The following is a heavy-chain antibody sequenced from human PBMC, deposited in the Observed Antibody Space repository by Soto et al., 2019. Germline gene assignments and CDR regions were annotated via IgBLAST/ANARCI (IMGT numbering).Heavy chain of an antibody. CDR3: AREYYYDSSGYLGGFDY. D-gene: IGHD3-22*01. V-gene: IGHV1-69*01. CDR1: GGTFSSYA. J-gene: IGHJ4*02. CDR2: IIPIFGTA. Sequence: QVQLVQSGAEVKKPGSSVKVSCKASGGTFSSYAISWVRQAPGQGLEWMGGIIPIFGTANYAQKFQGRVTITADESTSTAYMEMSSLRSEDTAVYYCAREYYYDSSGYLGGFDYWGQGTLVTVS.